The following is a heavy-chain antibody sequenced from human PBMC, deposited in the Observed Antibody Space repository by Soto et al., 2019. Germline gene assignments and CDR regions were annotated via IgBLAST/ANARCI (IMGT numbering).Heavy chain of an antibody. D-gene: IGHD6-25*01. J-gene: IGHJ6*02. CDR2: ISGLSSYI. V-gene: IGHV3-21*02. Sequence: EVQLVESGGGLVKPGGSLRLSCAASGFTFSRYGMNWVRQAPGKGLELVSSISGLSSYIYYADSVKGRFTVSRDNANNSLYVQMNSLRAEDTAVYYCARDPQQRLADSYYYGMDVWGQGTTVIVSS. CDR1: GFTFSRYG. CDR3: ARDPQQRLADSYYYGMDV.